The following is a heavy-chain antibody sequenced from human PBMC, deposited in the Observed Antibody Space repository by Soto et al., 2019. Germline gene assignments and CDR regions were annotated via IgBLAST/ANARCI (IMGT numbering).Heavy chain of an antibody. CDR2: INWNGGST. V-gene: IGHV3-20*04. D-gene: IGHD2-2*01. Sequence: EVQLVESGGGVVRPGGSLRLSCAASGFTFGDYGMSWVRQAPGKGLEWVTGINWNGGSTGYADSVKGRFTIPRDNAKNSLFLQMNSLRAEDTALYYCERDRVVLVPAARMDVWGQGTTVTVSS. CDR1: GFTFGDYG. J-gene: IGHJ6*02. CDR3: ERDRVVLVPAARMDV.